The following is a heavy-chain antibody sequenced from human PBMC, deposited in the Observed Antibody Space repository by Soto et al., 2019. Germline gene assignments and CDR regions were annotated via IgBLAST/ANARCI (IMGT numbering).Heavy chain of an antibody. Sequence: ASVKVSCKDSGGTLNSYAISWVRQDKKQGLEWMGWMNPNSGNTGYAQKFQGRVTMTTDTSTSTAYMELRSLRSDDTAVYYCARVGYYDILTGYYYYYYYGMDVWGQGTTVTVSS. D-gene: IGHD3-9*01. CDR3: ARVGYYDILTGYYYYYYYGMDV. CDR2: MNPNSGNT. J-gene: IGHJ6*02. V-gene: IGHV1-8*02. CDR1: GGTLNSYA.